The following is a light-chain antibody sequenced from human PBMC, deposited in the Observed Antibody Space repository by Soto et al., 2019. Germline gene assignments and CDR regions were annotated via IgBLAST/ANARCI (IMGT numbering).Light chain of an antibody. CDR1: QSLLHSNGYSY. Sequence: DIMMTQSPLSLPVTPVEPASISCMSGQSLLHSNGYSYLDWYLQKPGQSPQLLINLSSYRASGVPDRFSGSGSGTDFTLKISRVEAEDVGVYYCMLALQSPWTFGQGTKVDIK. V-gene: IGKV2-28*01. CDR3: MLALQSPWT. CDR2: LSS. J-gene: IGKJ1*01.